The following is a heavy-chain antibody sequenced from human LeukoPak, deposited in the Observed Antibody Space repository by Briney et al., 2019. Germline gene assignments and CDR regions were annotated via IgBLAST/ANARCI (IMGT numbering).Heavy chain of an antibody. D-gene: IGHD3-3*01. V-gene: IGHV1-8*01. CDR1: GYTFTSYD. J-gene: IGHJ4*02. Sequence: GASVKVSCKASGYTFTSYDINWVRQATGQGLEWMGWMNPNSGNTGYAQKFQGRVTMTRNTSISTAYMELSSLRSEDTAVYYCARSSFWSGYPFDYWGQGTLVTVSS. CDR2: MNPNSGNT. CDR3: ARSSFWSGYPFDY.